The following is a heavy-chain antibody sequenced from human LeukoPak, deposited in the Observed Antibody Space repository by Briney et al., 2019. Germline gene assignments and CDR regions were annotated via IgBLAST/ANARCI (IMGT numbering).Heavy chain of an antibody. D-gene: IGHD1-1*01. CDR2: INWNGGST. J-gene: IGHJ5*02. V-gene: IGHV3-20*04. CDR3: ARDLEPFYYPRAWFDP. CDR1: GFTFDDYG. Sequence: GGSLRLSCAASGFTFDDYGMSWVRQAPGKGPEWVSGINWNGGSTGYADSVKGRFTISRDNAKNSLYLQMNSLRAEDTALYYCARDLEPFYYPRAWFDPWGQGTLVTVSS.